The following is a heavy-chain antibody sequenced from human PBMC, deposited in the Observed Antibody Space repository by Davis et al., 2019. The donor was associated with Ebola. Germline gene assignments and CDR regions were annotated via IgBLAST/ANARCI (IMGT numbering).Heavy chain of an antibody. CDR1: GFTFDDYA. Sequence: SCAASGFTFDDYAMHWVRQAPGKGLEWVSGISWNSGSIGYADSVKGRFTISRDNAKNSLYLQMNSLRAEDTALYYCARELYSSGWRKFDYWGQGTLVTVSS. J-gene: IGHJ4*02. CDR3: ARELYSSGWRKFDY. D-gene: IGHD6-19*01. V-gene: IGHV3-9*01. CDR2: ISWNSGSI.